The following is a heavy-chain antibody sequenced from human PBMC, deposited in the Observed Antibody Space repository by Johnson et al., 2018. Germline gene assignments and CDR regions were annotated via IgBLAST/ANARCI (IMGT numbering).Heavy chain of an antibody. V-gene: IGHV3-21*01. D-gene: IGHD4-17*01. CDR2: ISSRGVYM. Sequence: VQLVESGGGLVKXGGSLRLXCAASGFTFSDYIMNWVRQAPGKGLAWVSSISSRGVYMYYGNSVRGRITISRDNAKNSLYLQMNDLRVEDTALYYCARLGDRATPHFDFWGQGSLVTVSS. CDR1: GFTFSDYI. J-gene: IGHJ4*02. CDR3: ARLGDRATPHFDF.